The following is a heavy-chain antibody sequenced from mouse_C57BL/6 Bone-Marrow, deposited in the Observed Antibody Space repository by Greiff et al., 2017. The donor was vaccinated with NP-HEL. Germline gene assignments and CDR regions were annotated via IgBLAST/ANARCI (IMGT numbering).Heavy chain of an antibody. J-gene: IGHJ2*01. CDR3: ARHIAYYYGSSFPYYFDY. V-gene: IGHV5-9*01. CDR2: ISGGGGNT. Sequence: EVKLQESGGGLVKPGGSLKLSCAASGFTFSSYTMSWVRQTPEKRLEWVATISGGGGNTYYPDSVKGRFTISRDNAKNTLYLQMSSLRSEDTALYYCARHIAYYYGSSFPYYFDYWGQGTTLTVSS. CDR1: GFTFSSYT. D-gene: IGHD1-1*01.